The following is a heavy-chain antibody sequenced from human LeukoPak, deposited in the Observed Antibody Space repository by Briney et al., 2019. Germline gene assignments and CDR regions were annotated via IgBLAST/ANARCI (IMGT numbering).Heavy chain of an antibody. CDR2: INHSGST. D-gene: IGHD6-19*01. J-gene: IGHJ4*02. Sequence: RSSETLSLTCAVYGGSFSGYYWSWIRQPPGKGLEWIGEINHSGSTNYNPSLKSRVTISVDTSKNQFSLKLSSVTAADTAVYYCARFSGYVGLYSSGWYGSRAKSITGFDYWGQGTLVSVSS. V-gene: IGHV4-34*01. CDR3: ARFSGYVGLYSSGWYGSRAKSITGFDY. CDR1: GGSFSGYY.